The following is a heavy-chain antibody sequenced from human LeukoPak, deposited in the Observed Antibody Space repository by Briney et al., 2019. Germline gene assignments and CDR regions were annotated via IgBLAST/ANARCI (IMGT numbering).Heavy chain of an antibody. CDR1: GYTLTELS. CDR3: ATDPLFKWELFRYDY. Sequence: GASVKVSCKVSGYTLTELSMHWVRQAPGKGLEWMGGFDPEDGETIYAQKFQGRVTMTEDTSTDTAYMELSNLRSEDTAVYYCATDPLFKWELFRYDYWGQGTLVTVSS. J-gene: IGHJ4*02. D-gene: IGHD1-26*01. V-gene: IGHV1-24*01. CDR2: FDPEDGET.